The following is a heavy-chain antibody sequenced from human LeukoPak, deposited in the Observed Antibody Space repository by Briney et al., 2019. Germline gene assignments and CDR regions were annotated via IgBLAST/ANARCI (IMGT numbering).Heavy chain of an antibody. CDR3: ARDRYGDYTFDS. J-gene: IGHJ4*02. CDR1: GFTFNRYT. Sequence: GGSLRLSCEVSGFTFNRYTFNWVRQAPGKGLEWVSSISSDSTDIHYTDSVQGRFTMSRDITKKSIFLQMNSLRVEDTAAYYCARDRYGDYTFDSWGQGTLVTVSS. V-gene: IGHV3-21*01. CDR2: ISSDSTDI. D-gene: IGHD4-17*01.